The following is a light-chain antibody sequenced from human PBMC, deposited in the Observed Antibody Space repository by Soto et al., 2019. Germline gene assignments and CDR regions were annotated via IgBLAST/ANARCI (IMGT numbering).Light chain of an antibody. V-gene: IGLV2-14*01. J-gene: IGLJ2*01. CDR3: SSYTNSRPHVV. CDR1: SSDVGGYNY. CDR2: DVS. Sequence: QSALTQPASVSGSPGQSITISCTGTSSDVGGYNYVSWYQQHPGKAPKLMIYDVSNRPSGVSNRFSGSKSGNTASLTIYGLQAEDEADYYCSSYTNSRPHVVVGGGTKLTVL.